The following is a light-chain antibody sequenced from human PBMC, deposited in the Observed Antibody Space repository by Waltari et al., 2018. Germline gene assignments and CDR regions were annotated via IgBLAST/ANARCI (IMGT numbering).Light chain of an antibody. CDR3: GTWDTDLSVV. CDR2: DNN. Sequence: QSVLTQPPSVSAAPGQKVTISCSGTGSNLGNNFVSWYQQLPGTAPKLLIYDNNKRPAGIPDRFPGCKSGTSATLGITGLQTGDEADYYCGTWDTDLSVVFGGGTKLTVL. J-gene: IGLJ2*01. V-gene: IGLV1-51*01. CDR1: GSNLGNNF.